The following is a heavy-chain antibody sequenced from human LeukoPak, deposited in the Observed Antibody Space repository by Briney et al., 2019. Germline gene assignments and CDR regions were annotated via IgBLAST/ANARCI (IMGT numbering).Heavy chain of an antibody. CDR3: AREHSSSWYGY. CDR1: GFTFSNYG. J-gene: IGHJ4*02. CDR2: IWYDGSNK. Sequence: GGSLRLSCAASGFTFSNYGMHWVRQAPGKGLEWVAVIWYDGSNKYYADSVKGRFTISRDNSKNTLYLQMNSLRAEDTAVYYCAREHSSSWYGYWGQGTLVTVTS. D-gene: IGHD6-13*01. V-gene: IGHV3-33*01.